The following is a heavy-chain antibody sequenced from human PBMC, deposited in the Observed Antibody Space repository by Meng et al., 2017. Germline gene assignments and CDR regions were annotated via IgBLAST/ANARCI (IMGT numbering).Heavy chain of an antibody. CDR2: IYSSGST. D-gene: IGHD2-15*01. Sequence: SETLSLTCTVSGGSISSYYWSWIRQPPGKGLEWIGYIYSSGSTNYNPSLKSRVTISVDTSKTQFSLKLSSVTAADTAVYYCARDPCSGGSCYSRVVGFEFWGQGTLVTVSS. CDR1: GGSISSYY. CDR3: ARDPCSGGSCYSRVVGFEF. V-gene: IGHV4-59*01. J-gene: IGHJ4*02.